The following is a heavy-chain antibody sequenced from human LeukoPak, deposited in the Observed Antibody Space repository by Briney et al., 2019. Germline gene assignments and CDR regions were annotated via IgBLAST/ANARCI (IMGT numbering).Heavy chain of an antibody. V-gene: IGHV4-4*07. Sequence: SETLSLTCTVSGGSISSYYWSWIRQPAGKGLEWIGRIHTSGSTNYNPSLKSRLTMSVDTSKNQFSLKLSSVTAADTAVYYCARVTSSLASIFYYYYYMDVWGKGTTVTVSS. J-gene: IGHJ6*03. CDR1: GGSISSYY. CDR2: IHTSGST. CDR3: ARVTSSLASIFYYYYYMDV. D-gene: IGHD6-13*01.